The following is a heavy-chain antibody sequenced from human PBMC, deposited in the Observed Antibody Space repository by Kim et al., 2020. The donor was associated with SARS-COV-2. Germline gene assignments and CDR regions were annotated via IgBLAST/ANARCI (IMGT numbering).Heavy chain of an antibody. CDR2: ISGGGTVT. CDR3: AKARTAAAREPFDY. V-gene: IGHV3-23*01. D-gene: IGHD2-2*01. CDR1: GFTFRTYS. Sequence: GGYLRLSCAVSGFTFRTYSMSWVRQPPGKGLEWVSVISGGGTVTDYADSVKGRFAISRDNSKNTLYLHLNSLGAEDAAVYYCAKARTAAAREPFDYWGQGTLVTVSS. J-gene: IGHJ4*02.